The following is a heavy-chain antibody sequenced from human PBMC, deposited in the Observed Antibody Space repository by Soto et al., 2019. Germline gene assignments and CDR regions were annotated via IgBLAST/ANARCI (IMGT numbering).Heavy chain of an antibody. CDR2: ISYDGSNK. D-gene: IGHD3-22*01. V-gene: IGHV3-30-3*01. CDR1: GFTFSSYA. CDR3: AIDLSHSSGYYPLTLYYYYGMDV. J-gene: IGHJ6*02. Sequence: QVQLVESGGGVVQPGRSLRLSCAASGFTFSSYAMHWVRQAPGKGLEWVAVISYDGSNKYYADSVKGRFTISRDNSKNTLYLQMNSLRAEDTAVYYFAIDLSHSSGYYPLTLYYYYGMDVWGQGTTVTVSS.